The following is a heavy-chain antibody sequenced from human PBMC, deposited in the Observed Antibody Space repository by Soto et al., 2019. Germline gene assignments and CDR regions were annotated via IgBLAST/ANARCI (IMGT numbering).Heavy chain of an antibody. V-gene: IGHV1-69*01. D-gene: IGHD6-19*01. CDR2: IIPIFGTE. Sequence: QVQLVQSGAEVKKPGSSVKVSCKTSGGNFKNYAINWVRQAPGQGLEWMGGIIPIFGTENYAQTFQGRVTISADESTSTAYMGLNSLRSDDTAVYYCARDEGGSGWFGWLGPWGQGTLVTVSS. CDR3: ARDEGGSGWFGWLGP. J-gene: IGHJ5*02. CDR1: GGNFKNYA.